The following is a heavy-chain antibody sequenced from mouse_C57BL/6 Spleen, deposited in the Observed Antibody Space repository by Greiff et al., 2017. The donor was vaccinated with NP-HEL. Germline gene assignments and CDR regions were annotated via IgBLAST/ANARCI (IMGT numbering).Heavy chain of an antibody. V-gene: IGHV5-9*01. CDR3: ASRGYYERGFDY. CDR2: ISGGGGNT. Sequence: EVKLMESGGGLVKPGESLTLSCAVSGFTFSSYTMSWVRQTPEKRLEWVATISGGGGNTYYPDSVKGRFTISRDNAKNTLYLQMSSLRSEDTALYYCASRGYYERGFDYWGQGTTLTVSS. J-gene: IGHJ2*01. D-gene: IGHD2-3*01. CDR1: GFTFSSYT.